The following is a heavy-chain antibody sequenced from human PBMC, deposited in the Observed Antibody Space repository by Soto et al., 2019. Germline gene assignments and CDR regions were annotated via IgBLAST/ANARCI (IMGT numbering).Heavy chain of an antibody. J-gene: IGHJ4*02. CDR2: ISGSGGST. Sequence: GGSLRLSCAASGFTFSNSAMSWVRQAPGKGLEWVSAISGSGGSTYYADSMKGRFTISRDNSKSTLYLQMNSLRVEDTAVYYCAGGSSWTRVDYWGQGTMVTVSS. CDR1: GFTFSNSA. CDR3: AGGSSWTRVDY. V-gene: IGHV3-23*01. D-gene: IGHD6-13*01.